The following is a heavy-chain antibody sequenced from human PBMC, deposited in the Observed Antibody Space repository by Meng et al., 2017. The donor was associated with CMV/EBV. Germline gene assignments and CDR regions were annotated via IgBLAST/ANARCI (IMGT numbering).Heavy chain of an antibody. Sequence: QIQLVQSGAVEKKPGSSVKVSCNASGGTFSSYSISWVRQAPGQGLEWMGAITPLFGTSTYAEKFQGRVMITADESTSTAYMELSSLKSDDTAVYYCAREKIISRFAYFHHWGQGTLVTVSS. V-gene: IGHV1-69*01. CDR3: AREKIISRFAYFHH. CDR2: ITPLFGTS. CDR1: GGTFSSYS. D-gene: IGHD3-10*01. J-gene: IGHJ1*01.